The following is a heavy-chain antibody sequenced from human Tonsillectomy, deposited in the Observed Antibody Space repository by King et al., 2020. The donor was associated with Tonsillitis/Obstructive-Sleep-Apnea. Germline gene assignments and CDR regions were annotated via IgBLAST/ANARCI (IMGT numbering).Heavy chain of an antibody. V-gene: IGHV3-30*18. CDR3: AKQSPPADYGDYGEDDSYYYMDG. Sequence: QLVQSGGGVVQPGRSLRLSCAASGFTLNIYGMHWVRQAPGKGLEWVAVRSYDGSKKYYADSVKGRFTISRDTSKNTLHLQMNSLRAEDTAVYFCAKQSPPADYGDYGEDDSYYYMDGWGKGTTVTVSS. CDR2: RSYDGSKK. J-gene: IGHJ6*03. D-gene: IGHD4-17*01. CDR1: GFTLNIYG.